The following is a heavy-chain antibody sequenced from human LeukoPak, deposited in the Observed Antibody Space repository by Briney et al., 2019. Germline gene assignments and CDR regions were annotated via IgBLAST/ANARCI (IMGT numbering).Heavy chain of an antibody. CDR3: ARDDPYDILTGYPYYGMDV. V-gene: IGHV3-53*01. Sequence: PGGSLRLSCAASGFTVSSNYMSWVRQAPGKGLEWVSVIYSGGSTYYADSVKGRFTISRDNSKNTLYLQMNSLRAEDTAVYYCARDDPYDILTGYPYYGMDVWGQGTTVTVSS. CDR1: GFTVSSNY. CDR2: IYSGGST. J-gene: IGHJ6*02. D-gene: IGHD3-9*01.